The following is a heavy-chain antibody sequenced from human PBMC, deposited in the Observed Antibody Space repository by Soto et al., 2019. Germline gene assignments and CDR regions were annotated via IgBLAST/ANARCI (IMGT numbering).Heavy chain of an antibody. CDR1: GFICSSYD. V-gene: IGHV3-23*01. J-gene: IGHJ3*02. Sequence: GGSLRLSCAASGFICSSYDMRWVRQAPGKGLEWVSTILVGGSTHYPDSVKGRFTISRDNSKNTVFLQMNNLTAGDTAVYYCAKATATGGGAFDICGQGTMVTVSS. CDR2: ILVGGST. D-gene: IGHD2-8*02. CDR3: AKATATGGGAFDI.